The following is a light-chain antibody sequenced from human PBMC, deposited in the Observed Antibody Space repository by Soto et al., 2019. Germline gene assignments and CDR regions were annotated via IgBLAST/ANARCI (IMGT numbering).Light chain of an antibody. Sequence: QTVLTQEASLSVSPGGTVTLTCGLTSGSVSSRYYPSWYRQDPGQTPRTLIYSGDIRPSGVPDRFSGSILGSKAALTITGAQADDESVYYCVLYMKGDIRVFGGGTKVTVL. CDR3: VLYMKGDIRV. CDR1: SGSVSSRYY. V-gene: IGLV8-61*01. J-gene: IGLJ2*01. CDR2: SGD.